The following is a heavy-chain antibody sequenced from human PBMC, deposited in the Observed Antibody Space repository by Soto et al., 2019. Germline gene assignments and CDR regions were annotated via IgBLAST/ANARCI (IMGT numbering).Heavy chain of an antibody. CDR1: GYTFTSYG. J-gene: IGHJ6*03. V-gene: IGHV1-18*01. CDR2: ISAYNGNT. D-gene: IGHD2-2*01. Sequence: ASVKVSCKASGYTFTSYGISWVRQAPGQGLEWMGWISAYNGNTNYAQKLQGRVTMTTDTSTSTAYMELRSLRSDDTAVYYCARGRYCSSTSCYPIQTSNYYYYYYMDVWGKGTTVTVS. CDR3: ARGRYCSSTSCYPIQTSNYYYYYYMDV.